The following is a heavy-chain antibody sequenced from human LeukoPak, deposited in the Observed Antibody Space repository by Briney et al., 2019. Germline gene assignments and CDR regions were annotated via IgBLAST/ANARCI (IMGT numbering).Heavy chain of an antibody. J-gene: IGHJ4*02. V-gene: IGHV3-21*01. CDR1: GFTFSSYS. CDR3: ARSLEYSSSSGQHY. Sequence: GGSLRLSCAASGFTFSSYSMNWVRQAPGKGLEWVSSISSSSYIYYADSVKGRFTISRDNAKNSLYLQMNSLRAEDTAVYYCARSLEYSSSSGQHYWGQGTLVTVSS. D-gene: IGHD6-6*01. CDR2: ISSSSYI.